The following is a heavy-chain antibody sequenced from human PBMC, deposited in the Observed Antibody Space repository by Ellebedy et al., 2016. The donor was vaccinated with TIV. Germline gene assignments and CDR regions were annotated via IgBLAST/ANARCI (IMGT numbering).Heavy chain of an antibody. CDR1: GGSFSGYY. CDR2: INHSGST. CDR3: ARCYTGSNWFDP. D-gene: IGHD2-2*02. V-gene: IGHV4-34*01. Sequence: MPSETLSLTCAVYGGSFSGYYWSWIRQPPGKGLEWIGEINHSGSTNYNPSLKSRVTISVDTSTNQFSLKVTSVTAADTAVYYCARCYTGSNWFDPWGQGTLVTVSS. J-gene: IGHJ5*02.